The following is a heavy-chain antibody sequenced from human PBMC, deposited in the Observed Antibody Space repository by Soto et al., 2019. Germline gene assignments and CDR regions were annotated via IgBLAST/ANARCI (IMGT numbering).Heavy chain of an antibody. J-gene: IGHJ3*02. CDR1: GFTVSSHA. CDR3: APHVSCSGGSCQYDAFAI. V-gene: IGHV3-23*01. D-gene: IGHD2-15*01. CDR2: VTADGGT. Sequence: EVQVLESGGGLVQPGGSLRLSCEGSGFTVSSHAMTWIRQAPGKRPEWVSTVTADGGTYYADSVKGRFAMSRDTSEYTLYLQMNSLGAEDTAAYYCAPHVSCSGGSCQYDAFAIRGQGTMVTVSS.